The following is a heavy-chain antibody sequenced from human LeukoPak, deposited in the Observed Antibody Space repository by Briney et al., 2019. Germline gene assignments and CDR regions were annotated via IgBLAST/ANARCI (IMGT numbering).Heavy chain of an antibody. CDR1: GFTFSDYY. J-gene: IGHJ4*02. Sequence: PGGSLRLSCAASGFTFSDYYMAWIRQAPGKGLEWVSYISSSSSYTNYADSVMGRFTISRDNAENSLYLQMNSLRAEDTAAYYCARDVYYGSGSYFFDYWGQGTLVTVSS. CDR3: ARDVYYGSGSYFFDY. CDR2: ISSSSSYT. D-gene: IGHD3-10*01. V-gene: IGHV3-11*05.